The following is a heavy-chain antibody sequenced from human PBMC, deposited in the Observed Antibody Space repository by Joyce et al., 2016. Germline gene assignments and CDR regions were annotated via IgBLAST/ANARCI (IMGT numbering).Heavy chain of an antibody. CDR1: GYTFTGFY. CDR3: ARDLTGSGWYYFDH. Sequence: VNLVQSGAEVKEPGASVKVSCKASGYTFTGFYVHWVRQAPGQGLEWMGIINTMSGGTNYAQKFQGRATLTRDTAANTHYMELTSLTSDDTAVFYCARDLTGSGWYYFDHWGQGTLVTVSS. CDR2: INTMSGGT. V-gene: IGHV1-46*01. D-gene: IGHD6-19*01. J-gene: IGHJ4*02.